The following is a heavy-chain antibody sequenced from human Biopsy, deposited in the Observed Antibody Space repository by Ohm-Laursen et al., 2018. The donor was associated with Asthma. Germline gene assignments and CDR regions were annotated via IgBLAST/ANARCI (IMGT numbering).Heavy chain of an antibody. J-gene: IGHJ4*02. Sequence: SLRLSCAASGFTFRNFGMHWVRQAPGKGLEWVALISSDVREWYADSVEGRFTISRDNSKNTLDLQMNSLRGDDTAVYYCVRWRSGYPDHYSDFWGLGTLITVSS. CDR2: ISSDVRE. CDR3: VRWRSGYPDHYSDF. D-gene: IGHD2-21*01. V-gene: IGHV3-30*03. CDR1: GFTFRNFG.